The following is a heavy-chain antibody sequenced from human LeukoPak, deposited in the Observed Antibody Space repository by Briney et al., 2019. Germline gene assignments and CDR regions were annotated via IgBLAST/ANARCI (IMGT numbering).Heavy chain of an antibody. V-gene: IGHV3-30-3*01. CDR2: ISYDGSNK. CDR1: GFTFSSYA. Sequence: GGSLRLSCAASGFTFSSYAMHWVRQAPGKGLEWVAVISYDGSNKYYADSVKGRFTISRDNSKNTLYLQMNSLRAEDTAVYYCAKDGGYYDILTGYYRGDFDYWGQGTLVTVSS. D-gene: IGHD3-9*01. J-gene: IGHJ4*02. CDR3: AKDGGYYDILTGYYRGDFDY.